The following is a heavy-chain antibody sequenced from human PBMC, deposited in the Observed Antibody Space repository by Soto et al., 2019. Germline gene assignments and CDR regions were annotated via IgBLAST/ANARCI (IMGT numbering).Heavy chain of an antibody. CDR1: GGTFSSYA. D-gene: IGHD3-16*01. Sequence: QVQLVQSGAEVKKPGSSVKVSCKASGGTFSSYAISWVRQAPGQGLEWMGGIIPIFGTANYAQKFKGRVTITADKSASTAQMERKSLRPEETAAYYSERGGEWQIDGGNWFDPWGQGNLVTVSS. CDR3: ERGGEWQIDGGNWFDP. CDR2: IIPIFGTA. J-gene: IGHJ5*02. V-gene: IGHV1-69*06.